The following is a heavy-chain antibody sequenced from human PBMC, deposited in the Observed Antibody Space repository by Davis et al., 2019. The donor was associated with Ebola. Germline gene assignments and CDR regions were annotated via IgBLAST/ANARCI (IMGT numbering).Heavy chain of an antibody. Sequence: KVSCKGSGYSFTSYWISWVRQMPGKGLEWMGRIDPSDSYTNYSPSFQGHVTISADKSISTAYLQWSSLKASDTAMYYCARFQLGYCSSTSCYRELNWFDPWGQGTLVTVSS. CDR1: GYSFTSYW. CDR2: IDPSDSYT. V-gene: IGHV5-10-1*01. CDR3: ARFQLGYCSSTSCYRELNWFDP. D-gene: IGHD2-2*02. J-gene: IGHJ5*02.